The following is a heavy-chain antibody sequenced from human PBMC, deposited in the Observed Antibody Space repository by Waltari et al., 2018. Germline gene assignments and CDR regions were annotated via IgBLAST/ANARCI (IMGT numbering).Heavy chain of an antibody. CDR3: ARKGGRIAVAGMGY. CDR1: GFNFGAYG. J-gene: IGHJ4*02. CDR2: TLKDESNK. Sequence: QVQLVESGGGVVQPGGSLRLSCAASGFNFGAYGMNWVRQAPGKGLEWISFTLKDESNKSYADAVKGRFTISRDNSRNTLYLQMDSLREDDTAVYYCARKGGRIAVAGMGYWGRGTLVTVSS. D-gene: IGHD6-19*01. V-gene: IGHV3-30-3*01.